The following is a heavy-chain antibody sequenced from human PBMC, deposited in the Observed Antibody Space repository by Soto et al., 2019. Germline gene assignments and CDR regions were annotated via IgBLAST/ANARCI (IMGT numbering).Heavy chain of an antibody. CDR3: ARIQLWSLVYFDY. Sequence: GGSLRLSCAASGFTFSSYWMSWVRQAPGKGLEWVANIKQDGSEKYYVDSVKGRFTISRDNAKNSLYLQMNSLRAEDTAVYYCARIQLWSLVYFDYWGQGTLVTVSS. D-gene: IGHD5-18*01. CDR2: IKQDGSEK. V-gene: IGHV3-7*01. CDR1: GFTFSSYW. J-gene: IGHJ4*02.